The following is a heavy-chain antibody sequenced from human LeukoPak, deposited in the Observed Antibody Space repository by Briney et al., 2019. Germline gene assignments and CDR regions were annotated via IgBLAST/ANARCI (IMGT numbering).Heavy chain of an antibody. D-gene: IGHD2-2*01. CDR1: GFTFSSYG. Sequence: GGSLRLSCAASGFTFSSYGMHWVRQAPGKGLEWVAVISYDGSNKYYADSVKGRFTISRDNSKNTLYLQMNSLRAEDTAVYYCAKDRTAHLRANIVVVPAQHYYYCYGMDVWGQGTTATVSS. CDR3: AKDRTAHLRANIVVVPAQHYYYCYGMDV. J-gene: IGHJ6*02. V-gene: IGHV3-30*18. CDR2: ISYDGSNK.